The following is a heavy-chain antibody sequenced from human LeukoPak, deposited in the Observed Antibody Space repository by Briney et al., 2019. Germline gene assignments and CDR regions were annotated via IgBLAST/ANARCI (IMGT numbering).Heavy chain of an antibody. CDR3: ARERADYGEYFFWYYFDY. Sequence: GASVAVSFKASRGTFSSYVISGVRQAPGQGLEWMGRIIPIFGTANYAQKFQDRVTLTPDESTSTAYMEMSSLRSEDTAVYYCARERADYGEYFFWYYFDYWGQGTLVTVSS. J-gene: IGHJ4*02. D-gene: IGHD4-17*01. CDR1: RGTFSSYV. CDR2: IIPIFGTA. V-gene: IGHV1-69*15.